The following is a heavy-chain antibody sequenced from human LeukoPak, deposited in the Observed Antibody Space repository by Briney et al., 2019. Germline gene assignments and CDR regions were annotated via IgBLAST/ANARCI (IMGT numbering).Heavy chain of an antibody. CDR3: ARGSRWFDP. J-gene: IGHJ5*02. CDR1: GGSISSTSYY. V-gene: IGHV4-39*07. CDR2: INHSGST. Sequence: SETLSLTCTVSGGSISSTSYYWGWIRQPPGKGLEWIGEINHSGSTNYNPSLKSRVTISVDTSKNQFSLKLSSVTAADTAVYYCARGSRWFDPWGQGTLVTVSS.